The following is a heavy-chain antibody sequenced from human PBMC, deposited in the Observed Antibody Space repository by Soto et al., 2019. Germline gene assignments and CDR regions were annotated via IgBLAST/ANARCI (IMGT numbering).Heavy chain of an antibody. CDR1: VFSFDMNNAR. Sequence: QITLKETGPPLVKPTQTLTLTCTFSVFSFDMNNARVSWVRQPKGKALQWLALIYWDGDEHYSPSMKNRLSIPKDTSKHQAVITLTDVHPANTATYYCVKGTLGTYGHVYFESWGQGTLVTVSS. CDR2: IYWDGDE. J-gene: IGHJ4*02. V-gene: IGHV2-5*02. D-gene: IGHD3-16*01. CDR3: VKGTLGTYGHVYFES.